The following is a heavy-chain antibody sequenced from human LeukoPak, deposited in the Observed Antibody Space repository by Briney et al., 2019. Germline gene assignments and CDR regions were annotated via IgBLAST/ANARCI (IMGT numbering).Heavy chain of an antibody. CDR3: ARVPPYSSGWYLGREHFDY. Sequence: ASVKVSCKASGYTFTSYGISWVRRAPGQGLEWMGWISAYNGNTNYAQKLQGRVTMTTDTSTSTAYMELRSLRSDDTAVYYCARVPPYSSGWYLGREHFDYWGQGTLVTVSS. CDR2: ISAYNGNT. D-gene: IGHD6-19*01. CDR1: GYTFTSYG. J-gene: IGHJ4*02. V-gene: IGHV1-18*01.